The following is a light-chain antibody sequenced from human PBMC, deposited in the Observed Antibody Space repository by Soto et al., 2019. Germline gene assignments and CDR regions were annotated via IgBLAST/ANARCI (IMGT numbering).Light chain of an antibody. CDR2: DAS. Sequence: EIVLTQSPATLSLSPGERATLSCRASQSVSSYLAWYQQKPGQAPRILIYDASNRATGIPARFSGSGSGTDFTLTISSLEPEDFAVYYWQQRSTRLTFGGGTEVELK. J-gene: IGKJ4*01. V-gene: IGKV3-11*01. CDR3: QQRSTRLT. CDR1: QSVSSY.